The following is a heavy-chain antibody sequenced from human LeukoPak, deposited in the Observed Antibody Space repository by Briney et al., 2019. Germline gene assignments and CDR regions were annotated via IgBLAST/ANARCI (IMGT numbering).Heavy chain of an antibody. J-gene: IGHJ6*02. Sequence: GGSLRLSCVASGFPFSSYWMTWVRRAPGKGLEWVANIKQDGSKKSYVDSVKGRFTVSRDNAKRSLYLQIESLRDDDTAVYHCALSSIHKDYYFGMDVWGQGTTVTVSS. CDR2: IKQDGSKK. D-gene: IGHD2-2*01. CDR3: ALSSIHKDYYFGMDV. V-gene: IGHV3-7*03. CDR1: GFPFSSYW.